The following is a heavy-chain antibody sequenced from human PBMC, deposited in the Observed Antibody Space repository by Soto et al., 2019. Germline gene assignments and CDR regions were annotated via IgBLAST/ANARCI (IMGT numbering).Heavy chain of an antibody. Sequence: XGSLSLSCVASGFTLSNFKLNWVRQAPGKGLDWVSSIISSDKYIYYADSVKGRFTLSRDNAKNSLSLQMNSLRADDTAVYYCARVFCRGDCYSPLDYWGQGTLVTVSS. CDR1: GFTLSNFK. V-gene: IGHV3-21*01. CDR3: ARVFCRGDCYSPLDY. D-gene: IGHD2-21*02. CDR2: IISSDKYI. J-gene: IGHJ4*02.